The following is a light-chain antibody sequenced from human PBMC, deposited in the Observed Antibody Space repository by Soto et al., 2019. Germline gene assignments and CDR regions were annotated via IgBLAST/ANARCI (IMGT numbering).Light chain of an antibody. Sequence: QLVLTQPPSVSGAPGQGVTISCTGSSSDIGAGYDVHWYRQLPGAAPKVLIYDDNDRPSGVPDRFSASKSGTSASLAITGLQAEDEADYYCQSYDSSLSSSGVFGGGTKVTVL. CDR1: SSDIGAGYD. J-gene: IGLJ3*02. CDR3: QSYDSSLSSSGV. V-gene: IGLV1-40*01. CDR2: DDN.